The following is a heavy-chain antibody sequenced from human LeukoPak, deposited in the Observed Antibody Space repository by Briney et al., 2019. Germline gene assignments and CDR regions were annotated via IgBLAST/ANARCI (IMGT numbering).Heavy chain of an antibody. CDR2: LDHSGST. Sequence: TLSLTCTVSGGSFSSGGSFWTWIRPHPGKGLDWVGHLDHSGSTYSNPSLKGRVSMSVDTSKNQFNLRLTSVTAADTAVYYCATGTYCGGDCYSDWGPGTLVTVSS. CDR1: GGSFSSGGSF. CDR3: ATGTYCGGDCYSD. V-gene: IGHV4-31*03. J-gene: IGHJ4*02. D-gene: IGHD2-21*02.